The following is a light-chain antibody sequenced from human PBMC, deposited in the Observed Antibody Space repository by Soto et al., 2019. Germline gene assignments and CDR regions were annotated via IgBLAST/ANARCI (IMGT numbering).Light chain of an antibody. CDR3: SSYTSSSTPVV. CDR1: SSDVSNYNY. J-gene: IGLJ2*01. V-gene: IGLV2-14*03. CDR2: DVN. Sequence: QSVLTQPASVSGSPGQSITISCTGTSSDVSNYNYVSWYQQHPGKAPKLMIYDVNNRPSGVSNRFSGSKSGNTASLTISGLQAEDEADYYCSSYTSSSTPVVFGGGTKLTVL.